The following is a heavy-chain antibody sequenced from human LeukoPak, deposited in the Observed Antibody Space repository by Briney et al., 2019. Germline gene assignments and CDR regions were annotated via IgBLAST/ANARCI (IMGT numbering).Heavy chain of an antibody. CDR2: MNPNSGNT. J-gene: IGHJ6*02. V-gene: IGHV1-8*01. CDR1: GYTFTSYD. D-gene: IGHD3-22*01. Sequence: ASVKVSCKASGYTFTSYDINWVRQATGQGLEWMGWMNPNSGNTGYAQKFQGRVTMTRNTSISTAYMELSSLRSEDTAVYYCARFYHGITMMGTMGDYYYYGMDVWGQGTTVTVSS. CDR3: ARFYHGITMMGTMGDYYYYGMDV.